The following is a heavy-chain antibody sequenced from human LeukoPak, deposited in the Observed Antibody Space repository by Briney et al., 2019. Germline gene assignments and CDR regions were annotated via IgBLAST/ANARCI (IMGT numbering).Heavy chain of an antibody. Sequence: SETLSLTCTVSGGSISSGSYYWSWIRQPAGKGLEWIGRIYTSGSTNHNPSLKSRVTISVDTSKNQFSLKLSSVTAADTAVYYCARTVRYFDWLLDYWGQGTLVTVSS. CDR3: ARTVRYFDWLLDY. V-gene: IGHV4-61*02. CDR2: IYTSGST. D-gene: IGHD3-9*01. J-gene: IGHJ4*02. CDR1: GGSISSGSYY.